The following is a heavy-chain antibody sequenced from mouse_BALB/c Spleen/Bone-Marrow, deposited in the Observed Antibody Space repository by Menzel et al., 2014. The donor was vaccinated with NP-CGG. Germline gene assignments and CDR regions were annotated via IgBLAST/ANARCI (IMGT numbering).Heavy chain of an antibody. CDR2: IDPSDSET. CDR3: ASXXXXXXXAX. V-gene: IGHV1S126*01. CDR1: GYSFTSYW. Sequence: QVQLKDSGPQLVRPGASVKISCKASGYSFTSYWMHWVKQRPGQGLEWIGMIDPSDSETRLNQKFKDKATLTVDKSSSTAYMQLSSPTSEDSAVYYGASXXXXXXXAXWGQGTLVTVSA. J-gene: IGHJ3*01.